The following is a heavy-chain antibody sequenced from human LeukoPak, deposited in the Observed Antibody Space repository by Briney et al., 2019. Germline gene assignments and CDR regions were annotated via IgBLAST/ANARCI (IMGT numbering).Heavy chain of an antibody. CDR2: IDPSDSYT. CDR3: ARRSSTYSNFDY. J-gene: IGHJ4*02. Sequence: GESLKISCKGSGYSFTSYWISWVRQMPGKGLEWLGTIDPSDSYTNYSPSFQGHVTISADKSISTAYLQWSSLKASDTAVYYCARRSSTYSNFDYWGQGTLVTVSS. D-gene: IGHD4-11*01. V-gene: IGHV5-10-1*01. CDR1: GYSFTSYW.